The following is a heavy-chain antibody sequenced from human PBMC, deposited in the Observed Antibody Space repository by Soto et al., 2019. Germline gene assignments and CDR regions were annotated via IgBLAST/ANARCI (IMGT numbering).Heavy chain of an antibody. CDR1: GFTFSYYA. CDR2: ISGIRDYI. J-gene: IGHJ4*02. D-gene: IGHD3-22*01. CDR3: AREGVHNYNEYYFDY. Sequence: EVQLVESGGGLVNPGGSLRLSCAASGFTFSYYALHWVRRAPGKGLEWVSSISGIRDYIRYADSVKGRFTISRDNAKTSLYLQMNSLTAEDTAVYYCAREGVHNYNEYYFDYWGPGTLVTVSS. V-gene: IGHV3-21*06.